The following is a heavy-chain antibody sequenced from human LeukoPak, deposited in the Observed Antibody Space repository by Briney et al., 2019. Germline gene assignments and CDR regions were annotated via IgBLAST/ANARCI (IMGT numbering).Heavy chain of an antibody. CDR3: AGRGQRYFRD. J-gene: IGHJ1*01. CDR2: NYKIGNT. Sequence: KPSETLSLTCSVSGDSISTAYWSWIRQSPEKGLEWIGYNYKIGNTDYNPSLKSRVTISLDTSKNQLSLSLKSVTAADTAVYYCAGRGQRYFRDWGQGTLVTVSS. CDR1: GDSISTAY. D-gene: IGHD3-9*01. V-gene: IGHV4-59*08.